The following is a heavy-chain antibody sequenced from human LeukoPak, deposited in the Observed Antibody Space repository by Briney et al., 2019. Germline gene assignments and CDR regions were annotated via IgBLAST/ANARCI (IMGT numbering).Heavy chain of an antibody. V-gene: IGHV1-2*02. CDR2: INPNSGGT. Sequence: GASVKVSCKASGYTFTGYYMHWVRQAPGQGLEWMGWINPNSGGTNYAQKFQGRVTMTRDTSISTAYMELSRLRSDDTAVYCCARGEQQLVPSNWFDPWGQGTLVTVSS. CDR3: ARGEQQLVPSNWFDP. CDR1: GYTFTGYY. D-gene: IGHD6-13*01. J-gene: IGHJ5*02.